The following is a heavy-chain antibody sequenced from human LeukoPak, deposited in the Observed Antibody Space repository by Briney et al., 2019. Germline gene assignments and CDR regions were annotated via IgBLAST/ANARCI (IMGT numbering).Heavy chain of an antibody. Sequence: GESLQISCQGSGYSFTSYCIGWVGQMPGKGRGWRGIIYPGDSDTRYSPSFQGQVTISTDKSISTAYLQWSSLKASDTAMYYCARYPYYYDSSGYFDYWGQGTLVTVPS. V-gene: IGHV5-51*01. D-gene: IGHD3-22*01. CDR3: ARYPYYYDSSGYFDY. J-gene: IGHJ4*02. CDR1: GYSFTSYC. CDR2: IYPGDSDT.